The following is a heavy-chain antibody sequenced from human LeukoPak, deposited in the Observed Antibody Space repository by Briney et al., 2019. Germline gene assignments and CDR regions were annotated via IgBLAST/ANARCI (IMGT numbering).Heavy chain of an antibody. CDR2: INPNSGGT. CDR1: GYTFTNYY. Sequence: ASVKVSCKTSGYTFTNYYIHWVRQAPGQGLERMGWINPNSGGTNYAQKFQGRVTMTRDTSINTAYMELSRLRSDDTAVYYCAKTPPVSPYYFDYWGQGTLVTVSS. CDR3: AKTPPVSPYYFDY. D-gene: IGHD3-16*01. V-gene: IGHV1-2*02. J-gene: IGHJ4*02.